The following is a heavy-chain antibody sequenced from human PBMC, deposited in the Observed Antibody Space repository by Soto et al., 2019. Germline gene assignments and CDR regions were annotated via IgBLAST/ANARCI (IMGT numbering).Heavy chain of an antibody. CDR2: ISAYSGNT. J-gene: IGHJ3*02. CDR1: GYTFTSYG. V-gene: IGHV1-18*01. CDR3: ARHTGTYYYDSSGQEAIDI. D-gene: IGHD3-22*01. Sequence: GASVKVSCKASGYTFTSYGISWVRQAPGQGLEWMGWISAYSGNTNYAQKLQGRVTMTTDTSTSTAYMELRSLRSDDTAVYYCARHTGTYYYDSSGQEAIDIWGQGTMVTVSS.